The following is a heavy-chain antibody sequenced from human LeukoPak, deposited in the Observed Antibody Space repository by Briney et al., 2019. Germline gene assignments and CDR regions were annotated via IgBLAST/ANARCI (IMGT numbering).Heavy chain of an antibody. CDR2: ISWNSGSI. CDR3: AVFTIFARWGAFDI. CDR1: GFTFDDYA. Sequence: PGGSLRLSCTASGFTFDDYAMHWVRQAPGKGLEWVSCISWNSGSIRYADSVKGRFTISRDNAKNSLYLQMNSLRAEDTAVYYCAVFTIFARWGAFDIWGQGTMVTVSS. J-gene: IGHJ3*02. V-gene: IGHV3-9*01. D-gene: IGHD3-3*01.